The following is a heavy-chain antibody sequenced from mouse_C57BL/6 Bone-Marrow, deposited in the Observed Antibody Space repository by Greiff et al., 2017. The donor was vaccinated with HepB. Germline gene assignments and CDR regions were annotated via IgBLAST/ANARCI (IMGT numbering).Heavy chain of an antibody. CDR3: ARRYYAYYFDY. Sequence: QVQLKESGAELTRPGASVKMSCKASGYTFTSYTMHWVKQRPGQGLEWIGYINPSSGYTKYNQKFKDKATLTADKSSSTAYMQLSSLTSEDSAVYYCARRYYAYYFDYWGQGTTLTVSS. CDR1: GYTFTSYT. V-gene: IGHV1-4*01. CDR2: INPSSGYT. J-gene: IGHJ2*01. D-gene: IGHD1-1*01.